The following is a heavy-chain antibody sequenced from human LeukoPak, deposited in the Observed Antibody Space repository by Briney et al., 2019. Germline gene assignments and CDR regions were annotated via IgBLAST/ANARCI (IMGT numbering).Heavy chain of an antibody. CDR2: ISGSGGST. J-gene: IGHJ4*02. CDR3: AKTMGGAEAKNFDY. CDR1: GFTFGDYA. D-gene: IGHD3-16*01. V-gene: IGHV3-23*01. Sequence: GGSLRLSCTASGFTFGDYALSWVRQAPGKGLEWVSAISGSGGSTYYADSVKGRFTISRDNSKNTLYLQMNSLRAEDTAVYYCAKTMGGAEAKNFDYWGQGTLVTVSS.